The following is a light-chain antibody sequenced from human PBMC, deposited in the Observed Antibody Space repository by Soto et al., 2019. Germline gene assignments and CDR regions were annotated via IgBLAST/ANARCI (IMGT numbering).Light chain of an antibody. CDR3: LHHTSFPFS. J-gene: IGKJ3*01. CDR1: QGIRYD. V-gene: IGKV1-17*01. CDR2: TAS. Sequence: DIQMTQSPSSLSASVGDRVTITCRASQGIRYDLGWYQQKPGKAPRRLIYTASTLGSGVPPRFSGSGSGTDLPRTISSLYAEDFATYYCLHHTSFPFSFGPGAKVSI.